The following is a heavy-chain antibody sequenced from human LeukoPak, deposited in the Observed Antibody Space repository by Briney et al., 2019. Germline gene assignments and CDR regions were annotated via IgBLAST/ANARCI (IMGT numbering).Heavy chain of an antibody. D-gene: IGHD4-17*01. Sequence: SETLSLTCTVSGGSISSGSYYWSWIRQPAGKGLEWIGRIYTSGSTNYNPSLKSRVTISVDTSKNQFSLKLSSVTAADTAVYYCARGLSYGEFDYWGQGTLVTVSS. V-gene: IGHV4-61*02. CDR2: IYTSGST. J-gene: IGHJ4*02. CDR1: GGSISSGSYY. CDR3: ARGLSYGEFDY.